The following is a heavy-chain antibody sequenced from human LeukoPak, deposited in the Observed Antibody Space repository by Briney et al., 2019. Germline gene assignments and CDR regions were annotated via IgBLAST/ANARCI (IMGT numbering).Heavy chain of an antibody. CDR3: AHSGGHCSTSICYDHFDK. CDR1: GFSLSTSGMG. CDR2: IYWDDDK. J-gene: IGHJ4*02. Sequence: ESGPTLVKPTQTLTLTCTFSGFSLSTSGMGVGWIRQPPGKALEWLALIYWDDDKRYSPSLKSRLTISKDSSKNHVVLTMTNMDPVDTGKYYCAHSGGHCSTSICYDHFDKWGQGTLVTVSS. D-gene: IGHD2-2*01. V-gene: IGHV2-5*02.